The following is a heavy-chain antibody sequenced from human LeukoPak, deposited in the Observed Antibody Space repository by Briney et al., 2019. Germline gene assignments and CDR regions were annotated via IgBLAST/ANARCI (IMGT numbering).Heavy chain of an antibody. CDR3: ARGADGVSSNSRGWFDP. CDR1: GFTFSSYS. D-gene: IGHD2-15*01. CDR2: ISTSSSYI. J-gene: IGHJ5*02. V-gene: IGHV3-21*01. Sequence: PGGSLRLSCTASGFTFSSYSTNWVRQAPGKGLEWVSSISTSSSYIYYADSVKGRFTISRDNAGNSLYLQMNTLRAEDTAVYSCARGADGVSSNSRGWFDPWGQGTLVTVSS.